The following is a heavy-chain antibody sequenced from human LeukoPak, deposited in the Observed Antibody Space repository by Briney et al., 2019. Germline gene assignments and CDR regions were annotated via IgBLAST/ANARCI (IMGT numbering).Heavy chain of an antibody. CDR3: ARDRIVVVPAAILDYYYYYYMDV. CDR1: GYTFTSYY. V-gene: IGHV1-46*01. Sequence: GASLKVSCKASGYTFTSYYMHWVRQGPGQGLEWMGIINPSGGSTSYAQKFQGRVTMTRDMSTSTVYMELSSVRSEDTPAYYCARDRIVVVPAAILDYYYYYYMDVWGKGTTVTVSS. CDR2: INPSGGST. D-gene: IGHD2-2*02. J-gene: IGHJ6*03.